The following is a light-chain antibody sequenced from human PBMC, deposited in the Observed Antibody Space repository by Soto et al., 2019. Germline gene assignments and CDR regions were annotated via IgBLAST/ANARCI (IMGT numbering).Light chain of an antibody. CDR1: QSVSTY. V-gene: IGKV3-11*01. CDR3: QQRSNWPPFT. J-gene: IGKJ5*01. Sequence: EIVLTQSPATLSLSPGERATLSCRASQSVSTYLVWYQQKPGQAPRLLIYDASNRATGIPARFSGSGSGTDFTLPISSLEPEDSAVYYCQQRSNWPPFTFGQGTRLEIK. CDR2: DAS.